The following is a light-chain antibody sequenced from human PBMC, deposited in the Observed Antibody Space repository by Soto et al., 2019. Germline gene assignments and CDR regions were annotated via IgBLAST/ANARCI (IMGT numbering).Light chain of an antibody. Sequence: IQMTQTPSTLSASVVVTFNSSCRASQSISVSLAWYQQKPGKAPRLLIYDASTLQGGVPSRFSGRGSGTEFTLTVTSLQPEDFASYFCQQYDKYSTFGHGTKVDIK. CDR1: QSISVS. CDR3: QQYDKYST. J-gene: IGKJ1*01. V-gene: IGKV1-5*01. CDR2: DAS.